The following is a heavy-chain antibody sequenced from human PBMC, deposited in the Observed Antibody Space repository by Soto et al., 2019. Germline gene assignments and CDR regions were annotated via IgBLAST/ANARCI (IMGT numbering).Heavy chain of an antibody. CDR2: ISYDGSNK. J-gene: IGHJ2*01. Sequence: QVQLVESGGGVVQPGRSLRLSCAASGFTFSSYGMHWVRQAPGKGLEWVAVISYDGSNKYYADSVKGRFTISRDNSKNTLYLQMNSLRAEDTAVYYCAKTRNSDYYDSSCYYYWYCDLWGRGTLVTVSS. D-gene: IGHD3-22*01. CDR3: AKTRNSDYYDSSCYYYWYCDL. CDR1: GFTFSSYG. V-gene: IGHV3-30*18.